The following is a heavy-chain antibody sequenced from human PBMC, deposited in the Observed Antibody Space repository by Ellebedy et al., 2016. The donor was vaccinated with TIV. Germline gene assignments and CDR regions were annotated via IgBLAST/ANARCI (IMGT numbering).Heavy chain of an antibody. J-gene: IGHJ4*02. D-gene: IGHD5/OR15-5a*01. CDR2: VSASGSRI. Sequence: WVRQSPGKGLEWVSSVSASGSRIYSADSVKGRFTVSRDNSKNTLYLQMNSLRAEDTAVYYCATSQFSVKDPFDFWGQGTLVTVSS. V-gene: IGHV3-23*01. CDR3: ATSQFSVKDPFDF.